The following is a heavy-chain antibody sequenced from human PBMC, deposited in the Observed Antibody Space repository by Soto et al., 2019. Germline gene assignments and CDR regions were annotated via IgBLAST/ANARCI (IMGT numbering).Heavy chain of an antibody. V-gene: IGHV4-59*01. Sequence: SETLALTCTVSVGSISIYDCTLIRQPPGKGLEWIGYIYYSGSTNYNPSLKSRVTISVDTSKNQFSLTLSSVTAADTAVYYCAREITNSEYDFWSRYPTPYGMDIWGQGPMVTGSS. D-gene: IGHD3-3*01. CDR3: AREITNSEYDFWSRYPTPYGMDI. CDR1: VGSISIYD. CDR2: IYYSGST. J-gene: IGHJ6*02.